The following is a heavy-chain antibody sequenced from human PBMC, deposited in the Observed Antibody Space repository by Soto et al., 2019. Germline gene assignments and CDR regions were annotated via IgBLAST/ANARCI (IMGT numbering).Heavy chain of an antibody. CDR1: GFTFSHAW. CDR3: STEPLDY. Sequence: EVQLVESGGGLVKPGGSLRLSCAASGFTFSHAWMSWVRQAPGKGLEWVGRIKSKTDGGTTNYAAPVKGRFTISRDDSENTLFLQMNSLKTEDTAVYFCSTEPLDYWGQGPLVPVSS. CDR2: IKSKTDGGTT. J-gene: IGHJ4*02. V-gene: IGHV3-15*05.